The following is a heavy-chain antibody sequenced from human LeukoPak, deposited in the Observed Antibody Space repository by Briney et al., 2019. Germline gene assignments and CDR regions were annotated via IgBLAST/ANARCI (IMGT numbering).Heavy chain of an antibody. J-gene: IGHJ5*02. CDR1: GGSVSSSTYY. Sequence: SETLSLTCTVSGGSVSSSTYYWSWIRQHPGKGLEWIGYVHYSGSTYYNPSLKSRVTISVDTSKNQFSLRLSSVTASDTAVYYCTKYYYDTSGYSNRFDPWGQGTLVTVSS. CDR2: VHYSGST. D-gene: IGHD3-22*01. V-gene: IGHV4-31*03. CDR3: TKYYYDTSGYSNRFDP.